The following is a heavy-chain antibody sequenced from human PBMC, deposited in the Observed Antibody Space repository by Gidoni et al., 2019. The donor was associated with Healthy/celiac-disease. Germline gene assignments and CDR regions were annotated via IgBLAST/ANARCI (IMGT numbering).Heavy chain of an antibody. J-gene: IGHJ2*01. D-gene: IGHD2-15*01. CDR2: ISGSGGST. Sequence: EVQLLESGGGLVQPGGSLRLSCAASGFTFSSYAMSWVRQAPGKGLEWVSAISGSGGSTYYADSVKGRFTISRDNSKNTLYLQMNSLRAEDTAVYYCAKVGYCSGGSCHYWYFDLWGRGTLVTVSS. V-gene: IGHV3-23*01. CDR1: GFTFSSYA. CDR3: AKVGYCSGGSCHYWYFDL.